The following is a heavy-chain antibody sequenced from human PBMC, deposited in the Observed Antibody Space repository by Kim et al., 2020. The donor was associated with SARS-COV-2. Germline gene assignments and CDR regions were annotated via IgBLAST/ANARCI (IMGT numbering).Heavy chain of an antibody. CDR2: INPNSGGT. CDR1: GYTFTGYY. CDR3: ARDPVLFRPVIAAAHYFDY. J-gene: IGHJ4*02. D-gene: IGHD6-13*01. V-gene: IGHV1-2*02. Sequence: ASVKVSCKASGYTFTGYYMHWVRQAPGQGLEWMGWINPNSGGTNYAQKFQGRVTMTRDTSISTAYMEMSRLRSDDTAVYYCARDPVLFRPVIAAAHYFDYWGQGTLVTVSS.